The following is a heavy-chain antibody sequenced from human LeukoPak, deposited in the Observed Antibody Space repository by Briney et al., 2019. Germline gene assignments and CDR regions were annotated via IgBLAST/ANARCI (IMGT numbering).Heavy chain of an antibody. D-gene: IGHD6-19*01. CDR2: ISYDGSNK. CDR3: ARGARSVSSGHFDY. V-gene: IGHV3-30-3*01. Sequence: GRSLRLSCAVSGFTLNNYAMHWVRQAPGKGLEWVAVISYDGSNKCYADSVRGRFTISRDNSKNTLYLQMNSLRAEDTAVYYCARGARSVSSGHFDYWGQGTLVTVSS. J-gene: IGHJ4*02. CDR1: GFTLNNYA.